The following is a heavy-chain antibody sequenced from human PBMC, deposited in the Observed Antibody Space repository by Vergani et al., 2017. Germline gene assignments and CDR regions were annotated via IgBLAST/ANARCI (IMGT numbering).Heavy chain of an antibody. Sequence: EVQLVQSGAEVKKPGESLKISCKGSGYSFTSYWIGWVRQMPGKGLEWMGIIYPGDSDTRYSPSFQGQVTISADKSISTAYLQWSSLKASDTAMYYCARSRYCSGDSCKRDAFDIWGQGTMVTVSS. CDR1: GYSFTSYW. J-gene: IGHJ3*02. CDR2: IYPGDSDT. CDR3: ARSRYCSGDSCKRDAFDI. D-gene: IGHD2-15*01. V-gene: IGHV5-51*01.